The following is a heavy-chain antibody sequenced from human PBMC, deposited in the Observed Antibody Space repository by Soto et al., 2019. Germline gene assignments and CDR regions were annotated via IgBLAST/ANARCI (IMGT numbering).Heavy chain of an antibody. CDR1: GFTFSSYW. V-gene: IGHV3-74*01. CDR3: ARVAVGSYSWFDP. J-gene: IGHJ5*02. D-gene: IGHD1-26*01. CDR2: INSDGSIT. Sequence: EVQLVESGGGLVQPGGSLTLSCAASGFTFSSYWMHWVRQAPGMGLVWVSRINSDGSITTYADSVKGRFTISRDNAKNTLYLQMHSLRADDTAVYYCARVAVGSYSWFDPWGQGTLVTVSS.